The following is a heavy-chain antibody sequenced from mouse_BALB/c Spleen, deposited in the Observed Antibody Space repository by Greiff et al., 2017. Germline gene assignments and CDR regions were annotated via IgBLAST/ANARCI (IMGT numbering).Heavy chain of an antibody. J-gene: IGHJ1*01. CDR1: GFSLTSYG. V-gene: IGHV2-2*02. CDR2: IWSGGST. CDR3: ARKGYGSSSRYFDV. D-gene: IGHD1-1*01. Sequence: VQRVESGPGLVQPSQSLSITCTVSGFSLTSYGVHWVRQSPGKGLEWLGVIWSGGSTDYNAAFISRLSISKDNSKSQVFFKMNSLQANDTAIYYCARKGYGSSSRYFDVWGAGTTVTVSS.